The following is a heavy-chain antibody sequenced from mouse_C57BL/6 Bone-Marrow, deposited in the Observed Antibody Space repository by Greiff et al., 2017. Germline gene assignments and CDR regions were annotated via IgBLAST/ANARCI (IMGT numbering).Heavy chain of an antibody. J-gene: IGHJ4*01. CDR1: GFTFSDYY. CDR3: AREYSNYGAMDY. CDR2: ISNGGGST. Sequence: EVKVEESGGGLVQPGGSLKLSCAASGFTFSDYYMYWVRQTPEQRLEWVAYISNGGGSTYYPDTVKGRFTISRDNAKNTLYLQMSRLKSEDTAMFNCAREYSNYGAMDYWGQGTAVTVTS. D-gene: IGHD2-5*01. V-gene: IGHV5-12*01.